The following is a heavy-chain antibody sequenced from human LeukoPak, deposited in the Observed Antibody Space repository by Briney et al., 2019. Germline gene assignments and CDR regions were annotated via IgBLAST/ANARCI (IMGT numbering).Heavy chain of an antibody. CDR2: IYTSGST. CDR1: GGSISSGSYY. D-gene: IGHD5-18*01. J-gene: IGHJ4*02. Sequence: SETLSLTCTVSGGSISSGSYYWSWIRQPAGKGLEWIGRIYTSGSTNYNPSLKGRVTISVDTSKNQFSLKLSSVTAADTAVYYCAREYSKRIQLWFPEAYYFDYWGQGTLVTVSS. V-gene: IGHV4-61*02. CDR3: AREYSKRIQLWFPEAYYFDY.